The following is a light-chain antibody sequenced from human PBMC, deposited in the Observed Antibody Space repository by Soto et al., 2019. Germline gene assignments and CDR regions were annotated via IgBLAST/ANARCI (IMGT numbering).Light chain of an antibody. CDR2: EVT. V-gene: IGLV2-14*01. Sequence: VLTQPASVSWSPGQSITISCTVTSSDVGTYNYVSWYQRHPGKAPKVMIYEVTYRPSGVSNRFSGSKSGNTASLTISGLQAEDEAEYYCSSYTGSSTLYVFGTGTK. J-gene: IGLJ1*01. CDR3: SSYTGSSTLYV. CDR1: SSDVGTYNY.